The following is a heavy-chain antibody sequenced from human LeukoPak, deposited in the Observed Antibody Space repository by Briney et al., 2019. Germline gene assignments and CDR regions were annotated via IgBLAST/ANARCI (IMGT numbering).Heavy chain of an antibody. D-gene: IGHD2-2*02. Sequence: GASVKVSCKASGGTFSSYAISWVRQAPGQGLEWMGRIIPIFGIANYAQKFQGRVTITADKSTGTAYMELSSLRSEDTAVYHCARDPLYTNSPPSYFDYWGQGTLVTVSS. CDR3: ARDPLYTNSPPSYFDY. V-gene: IGHV1-69*04. J-gene: IGHJ4*02. CDR1: GGTFSSYA. CDR2: IIPIFGIA.